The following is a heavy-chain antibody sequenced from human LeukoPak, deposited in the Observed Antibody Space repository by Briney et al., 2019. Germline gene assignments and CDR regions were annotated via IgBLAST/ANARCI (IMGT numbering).Heavy chain of an antibody. D-gene: IGHD1-26*01. CDR1: GFTFDDYG. V-gene: IGHV3-20*04. J-gene: IGHJ4*02. CDR2: IKWNGGST. Sequence: GGSLRLSCAASGFTFDDYGMGWVRQAPGKGLEWVAGIKWNGGSTKYADSVKGRFTISRDNAKKSLSLPMNSLRAEDRALYYCARLRLPYSPWFYFDYWGQSTLVPVSS. CDR3: ARLRLPYSPWFYFDY.